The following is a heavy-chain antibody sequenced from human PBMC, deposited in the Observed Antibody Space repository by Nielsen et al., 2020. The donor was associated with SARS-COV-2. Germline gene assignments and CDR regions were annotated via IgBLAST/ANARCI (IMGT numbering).Heavy chain of an antibody. D-gene: IGHD5-18*01. CDR3: AAGEPGYSYGGGAFDY. CDR1: GLTFTSSA. V-gene: IGHV1-58*01. Sequence: SVKVSCKASGLTFTSSAVQWVRQARGQRLEWIGWIVVGSGNTNYAQKFQERVTITRDMSTSTAYMELSSLRSEDTAVYYCAAGEPGYSYGGGAFDYWGQGTLVTVSS. J-gene: IGHJ4*02. CDR2: IVVGSGNT.